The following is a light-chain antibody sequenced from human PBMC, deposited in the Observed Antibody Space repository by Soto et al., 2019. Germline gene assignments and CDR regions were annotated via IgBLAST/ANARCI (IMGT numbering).Light chain of an antibody. V-gene: IGLV1-36*01. CDR2: YDD. J-gene: IGLJ3*02. Sequence: QSVLTQPPSVSEAPRQSVTISCSGSRSNIGNNGVNWYQQLPGRPPKLLIYYDDLLPSGVSDRFSASKSGTSASLAISGLQSDDEADYYCAAWDDSLNGWVFGGGTKLTVL. CDR3: AAWDDSLNGWV. CDR1: RSNIGNNG.